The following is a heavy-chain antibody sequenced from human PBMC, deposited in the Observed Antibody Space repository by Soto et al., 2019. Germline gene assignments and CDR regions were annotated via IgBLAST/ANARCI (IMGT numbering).Heavy chain of an antibody. V-gene: IGHV3-66*01. CDR2: ISNRGDT. Sequence: EVQLVESGGGLVQPGGSLRLSCTASGFIVSNTYVNWVRQAPGKGLEWVSVISNRGDTHYADSVRGRFSLSRDISDNTLHLQRNHLRVEDPAVYYCAREPRYCRGGSCSITGDAYDIWGQGTMVTVSS. J-gene: IGHJ3*02. CDR1: GFIVSNTY. D-gene: IGHD2-15*01. CDR3: AREPRYCRGGSCSITGDAYDI.